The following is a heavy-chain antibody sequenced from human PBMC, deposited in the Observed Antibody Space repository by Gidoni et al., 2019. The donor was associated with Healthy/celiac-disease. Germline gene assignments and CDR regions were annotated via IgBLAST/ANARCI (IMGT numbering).Heavy chain of an antibody. Sequence: QVQLQESGPGLVKPAETLSLPCTVSCGSVTSGSHTWSWIRQPPGKGLEWIGYIYYSGSTNYNPSLKSRVTISVDTSKKQFSLKLTSVTAADTAVYYCARGAVVVTALGTMCYFDHWGQGTLVTVSS. J-gene: IGHJ4*02. CDR1: CGSVTSGSHT. D-gene: IGHD2-21*02. CDR2: IYYSGST. CDR3: ARGAVVVTALGTMCYFDH. V-gene: IGHV4-61*01.